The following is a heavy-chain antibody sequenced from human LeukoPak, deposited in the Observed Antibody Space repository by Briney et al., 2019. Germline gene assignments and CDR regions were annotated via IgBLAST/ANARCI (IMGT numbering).Heavy chain of an antibody. D-gene: IGHD3-9*01. CDR3: ARATKLLRYFDWSRHYFDY. Sequence: SETLSLTCAVYGGSFSGYYWSWIRQPPGKGLEWIGEINHSGSTNYNPSLKSRVTISVDTSKNQFSLKLSSVTAADTAVYYCARATKLLRYFDWSRHYFDYWGQGTLVTVSS. CDR2: INHSGST. J-gene: IGHJ4*02. V-gene: IGHV4-34*01. CDR1: GGSFSGYY.